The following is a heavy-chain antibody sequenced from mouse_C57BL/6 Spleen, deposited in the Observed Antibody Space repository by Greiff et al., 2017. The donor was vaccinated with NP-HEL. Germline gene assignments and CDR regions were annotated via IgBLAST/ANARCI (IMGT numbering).Heavy chain of an antibody. V-gene: IGHV1-53*01. Sequence: QVQLQQPGTELVKPGASVKLSCKASGYNFTSYWMHWVKQRPGQGLEWIGNINPSNGGTKYNEKFKSKATLTVDNSSSPAYIQLISLTSEDSAVYYCARSDYYGSSYYFDYWGQVTTLTVSS. J-gene: IGHJ2*01. CDR3: ARSDYYGSSYYFDY. CDR1: GYNFTSYW. CDR2: INPSNGGT. D-gene: IGHD1-1*01.